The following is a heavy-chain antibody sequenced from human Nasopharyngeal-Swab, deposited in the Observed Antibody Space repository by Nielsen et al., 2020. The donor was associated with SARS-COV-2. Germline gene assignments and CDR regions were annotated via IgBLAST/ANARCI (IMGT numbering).Heavy chain of an antibody. V-gene: IGHV4-31*03. Sequence: SETLSLTCTVAGDSISSGGHYWSWIRQHPGKGLEWIGYIYYTGGSYSNPSLTGRLTMSVDTSPNLFSLRLISVTAADTAVYYCARVGGTGKITFDHWGQGALVTVS. CDR1: GDSISSGGHY. CDR3: ARVGGTGKITFDH. CDR2: IYYTGGS. J-gene: IGHJ5*02. D-gene: IGHD3-16*01.